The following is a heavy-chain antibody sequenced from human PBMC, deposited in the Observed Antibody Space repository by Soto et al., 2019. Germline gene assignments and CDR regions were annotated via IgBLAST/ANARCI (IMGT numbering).Heavy chain of an antibody. CDR1: GFPFSTYW. Sequence: EAQLVESGGGLVQPGGSLSLSCAASGFPFSTYWMNWLRQAPGMGLEWLAIIRQDGTETHNVDSVKGRFTISRDNTKNSLFLQMNNLRADNTAVYYCVGGAGWELDYWGQGTLVTVSS. V-gene: IGHV3-7*03. CDR3: VGGAGWELDY. J-gene: IGHJ4*02. CDR2: IRQDGTET. D-gene: IGHD1-26*01.